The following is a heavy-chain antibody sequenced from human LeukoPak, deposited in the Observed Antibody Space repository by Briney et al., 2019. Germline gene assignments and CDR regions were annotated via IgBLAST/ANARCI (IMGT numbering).Heavy chain of an antibody. J-gene: IGHJ4*02. CDR3: AKGSRSSGHYSDY. V-gene: IGHV1-69*04. Sequence: SVKVSCKASGGTFSSYAISWVRQAPGQGLEWMGRIIPILGIANYAQKFQGRVTITADKSTSTAYMELSSLRSEDTAVYYCAKGSRSSGHYSDYWGQGTLVTVSS. D-gene: IGHD3-22*01. CDR1: GGTFSSYA. CDR2: IIPILGIA.